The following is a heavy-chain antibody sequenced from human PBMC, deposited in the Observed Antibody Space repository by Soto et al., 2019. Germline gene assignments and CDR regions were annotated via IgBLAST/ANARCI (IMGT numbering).Heavy chain of an antibody. CDR2: INHSGRT. V-gene: IGHV4-34*01. CDR3: AGRRGWLGLRLYYFDY. CDR1: GGSFSGYY. J-gene: IGHJ4*02. D-gene: IGHD5-12*01. Sequence: QVQLQQWGAGLLKPSETLSLTCAVYGGSFSGYYWTWIRQPPGKGLEWIGEINHSGRTNYNPSLKSRVTISVDASKKQLSLRLSSVTAADTAVYYCAGRRGWLGLRLYYFDYWGQGTLVTVSS.